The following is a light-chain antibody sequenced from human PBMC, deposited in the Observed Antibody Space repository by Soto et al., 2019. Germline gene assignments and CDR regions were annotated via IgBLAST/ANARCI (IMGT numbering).Light chain of an antibody. CDR3: QLYFNYTS. J-gene: IGKJ1*01. CDR2: KAS. V-gene: IGKV1-5*03. CDR1: QNILSW. Sequence: DIQMTQSPSTLSASLGVRVTITSRASQNILSWLAWYQQGQVKVPKLLIYKASLLESGVPSSFSGSGSGTEVKLTITYLRPDDFSTDYCQLYFNYTSFGQGT.